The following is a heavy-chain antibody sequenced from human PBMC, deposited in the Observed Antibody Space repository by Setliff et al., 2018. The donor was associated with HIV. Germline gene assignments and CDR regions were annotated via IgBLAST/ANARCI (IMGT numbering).Heavy chain of an antibody. J-gene: IGHJ4*02. CDR3: AREPDSIPYDY. V-gene: IGHV4-38-2*02. Sequence: PSETLSLTCAVSGYSFSGGYYWAWIRQPPGKGLEWIGSIYHSGSTYYNPSLKSRVTISVDTSKNQFSLKLSSVTAADTAVYYCAREPDSIPYDYWGQGTLVTVSS. D-gene: IGHD4-4*01. CDR1: GYSFSGGYY. CDR2: IYHSGST.